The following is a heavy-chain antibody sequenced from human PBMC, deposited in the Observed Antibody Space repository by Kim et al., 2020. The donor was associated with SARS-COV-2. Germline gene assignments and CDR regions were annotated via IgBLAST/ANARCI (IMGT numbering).Heavy chain of an antibody. J-gene: IGHJ1*01. D-gene: IGHD2-2*01. CDR1: GFTFNSYG. Sequence: GGSLRLSCAASGFTFNSYGMHWVRQAPGKGLEWVAVIWYDGSNKYNTDAVKGRFTISRDNSKNTLYLQMNSLTDEDTAVYYCARDYGQGCSTTSCSQHFHHWGQGTLVTVSS. CDR2: IWYDGSNK. CDR3: ARDYGQGCSTTSCSQHFHH. V-gene: IGHV3-33*01.